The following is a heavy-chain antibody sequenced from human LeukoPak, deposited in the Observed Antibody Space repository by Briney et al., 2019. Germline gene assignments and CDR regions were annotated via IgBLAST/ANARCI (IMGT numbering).Heavy chain of an antibody. CDR1: GYSISSGYY. D-gene: IGHD3-10*01. CDR2: FHYGGST. J-gene: IGHJ3*02. CDR3: ARGFLISAFDI. Sequence: PSETLSLTCTVSGYSISSGYYWGWIRQPPGKGLEWIGTFHYGGSTSYNPSLKSRLTISVDTSKNPISLQLTPVTAAATAVYYCARGFLISAFDIWRHGTVVTGAS. V-gene: IGHV4-38-2*02.